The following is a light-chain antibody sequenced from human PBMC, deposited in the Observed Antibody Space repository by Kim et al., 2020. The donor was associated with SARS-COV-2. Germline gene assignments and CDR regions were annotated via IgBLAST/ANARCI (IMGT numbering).Light chain of an antibody. J-gene: IGKJ1*01. CDR2: GAS. V-gene: IGKV3-15*01. CDR3: QQYNNWPPWT. CDR1: QSVSSN. Sequence: SPGESATLSCRASQSVSSNLDWYQQRPGQAPRLLIYGASTRATDIPARFSGSGSGTEFTLTISSLQSEDFAVYYCQQYNNWPPWTFGQGTKVDIK.